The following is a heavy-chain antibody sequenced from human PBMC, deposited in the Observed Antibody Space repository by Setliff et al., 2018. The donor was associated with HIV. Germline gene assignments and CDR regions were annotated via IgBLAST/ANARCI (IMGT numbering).Heavy chain of an antibody. V-gene: IGHV1-69*10. CDR1: GGTFSSCA. J-gene: IGHJ4*02. D-gene: IGHD6-19*01. CDR2: IIPILGIA. Sequence: GASVKVSCKASGGTFSSCAISWVRQAPGQGLEWMGGIIPILGIANYAQKFQGRVTITADEFTNTAYMEVSSLRSEDTAVYYCARNGPHGSGWYNYFDFWGQGTLVTVSS. CDR3: ARNGPHGSGWYNYFDF.